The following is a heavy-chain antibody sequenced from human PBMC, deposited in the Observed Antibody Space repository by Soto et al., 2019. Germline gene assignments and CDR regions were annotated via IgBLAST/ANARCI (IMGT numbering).Heavy chain of an antibody. V-gene: IGHV4-31*03. J-gene: IGHJ4*02. CDR2: IYYSGST. D-gene: IGHD4-17*01. CDR1: GGSISSGGYY. CDR3: ARGGATTVTPTSTYSFDY. Sequence: QVQLQESGPGLVKPSQTLSLTCTVSGGSISSGGYYWSWIRQHPGKGLEWIGYIYYSGSTYYNPSLTSRVTISADTSKNAFSLKLSSVTAADTAVYYCARGGATTVTPTSTYSFDYWGQGTLVTVSS.